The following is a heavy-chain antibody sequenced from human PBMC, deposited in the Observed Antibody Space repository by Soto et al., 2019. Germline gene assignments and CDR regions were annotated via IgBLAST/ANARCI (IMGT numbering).Heavy chain of an antibody. Sequence: EVQLVESGGGLVQPGGSLRLSCAASGFTFSSYSMNWVRQAPGKGLEWVSYISSSSSTIYYADSVKGRLTISRDNAKNSLYLQMNSLRAEDTAVYYCARDRVTIFGVAHDYWGQGTLVTVSS. J-gene: IGHJ4*02. D-gene: IGHD3-3*01. CDR3: ARDRVTIFGVAHDY. CDR1: GFTFSSYS. V-gene: IGHV3-48*01. CDR2: ISSSSSTI.